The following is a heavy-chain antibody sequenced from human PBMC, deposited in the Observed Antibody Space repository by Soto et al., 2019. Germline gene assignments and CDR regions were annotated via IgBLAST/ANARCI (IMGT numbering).Heavy chain of an antibody. J-gene: IGHJ2*01. Sequence: GKGLEWIGYIYYSGSTNYNPSLKSRVTISVDTAKNQFSLKLSSVTAADTAVFFFQGEDFVRDDMPVSAFRLNRSSDL. CDR3: QGEDFVRDDMPVSAFRLNRSSDL. V-gene: IGHV4-59*08. CDR2: IYYSGST. D-gene: IGHD3-10*01.